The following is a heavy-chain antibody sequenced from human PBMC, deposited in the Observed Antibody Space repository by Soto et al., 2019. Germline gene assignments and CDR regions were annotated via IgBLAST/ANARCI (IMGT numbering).Heavy chain of an antibody. CDR2: IYPGDSDT. D-gene: IGHD2-2*02. CDR3: ARMALYTHYGMDV. J-gene: IGHJ6*02. Sequence: GESLKISCKVSGYSFTSYWIGWLRQMPGKGLEWMGIIYPGDSDTRYSPSFQGQVTISADKSISTAYLQWSSLKASDTAMYYCARMALYTHYGMDVWGQGTTVTVSS. CDR1: GYSFTSYW. V-gene: IGHV5-51*01.